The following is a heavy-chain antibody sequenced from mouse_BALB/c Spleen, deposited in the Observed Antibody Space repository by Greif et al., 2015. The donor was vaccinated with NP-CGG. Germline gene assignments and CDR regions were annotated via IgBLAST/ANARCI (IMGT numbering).Heavy chain of an antibody. V-gene: IGHV1S81*02. Sequence: QVQLQQSGAELVKPGASVKLSCKASGYTFTSYWMHWVKQRPGQGLEWIGEINPSNGRTNYNEKFKSKATLTEDKSSSTAYMQLSSLTSEDSAVYYCAMSTMITGGFAYWGQGTLVTVSA. D-gene: IGHD2-4*01. CDR1: GYTFTSYW. CDR3: AMSTMITGGFAY. CDR2: INPSNGRT. J-gene: IGHJ3*01.